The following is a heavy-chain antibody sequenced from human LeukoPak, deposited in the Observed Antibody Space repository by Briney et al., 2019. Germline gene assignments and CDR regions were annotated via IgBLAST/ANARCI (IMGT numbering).Heavy chain of an antibody. CDR2: ISYSGGTT. J-gene: IGHJ4*02. V-gene: IGHV3-23*01. D-gene: IGHD1-1*01. CDR3: ARGKVGFDY. CDR1: GFTFSSYA. Sequence: PGASLRLSCAASGFTFSSYALSWVRQAPGKGLEWVSGISYSGGTTYYADSVKGRFTISRDNSKNTLYLQMNSLRAEDTAVYYCARGKVGFDYWGQGTLVTVSS.